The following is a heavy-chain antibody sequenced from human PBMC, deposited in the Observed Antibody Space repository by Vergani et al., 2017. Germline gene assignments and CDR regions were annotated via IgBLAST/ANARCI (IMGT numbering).Heavy chain of an antibody. CDR2: IDWDDAK. D-gene: IGHD3-22*01. Sequence: QVTLTESSPALVKPTQTRSLTCSFSGFSLTTHGMRVTWIRQPPGKALEWLAHIDWDDAKFYSTSLRTRLTISKDTSKNQVVLTMTNMDPMDTATYYCARCFYYEKSGYTESAFDIWGQGTMVTVFS. J-gene: IGHJ3*02. CDR3: ARCFYYEKSGYTESAFDI. V-gene: IGHV2-70*04. CDR1: GFSLTTHGMR.